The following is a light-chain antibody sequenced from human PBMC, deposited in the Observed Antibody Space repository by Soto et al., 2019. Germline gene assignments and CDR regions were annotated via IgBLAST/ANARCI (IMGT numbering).Light chain of an antibody. CDR1: QSVSSNY. CDR2: DAS. Sequence: EFVLTQSPGTLSLSPGERATLSCRASQSVSSNYLAWYQQQPGQAPRLLIYDASTRATGVPDRLSGSGSGTDFTLTVSRLEPEDFAMYYCRQYGTSPRTFGQGTKVEIK. J-gene: IGKJ1*01. V-gene: IGKV3-20*01. CDR3: RQYGTSPRT.